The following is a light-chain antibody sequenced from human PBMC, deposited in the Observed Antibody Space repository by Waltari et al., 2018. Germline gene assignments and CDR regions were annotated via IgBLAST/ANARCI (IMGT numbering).Light chain of an antibody. CDR3: ATWDDGLSGVV. J-gene: IGLJ3*02. V-gene: IGLV1-44*01. CDR1: SPNIGSNP. Sequence: QSVLTQPPSVSGAPGQRVTISCTGSSPNIGSNPVTWYPHLPGTAPKPPIYLNNRRPSGVPDRFSGSKSGTSASLAISGLQSEDEALYYCATWDDGLSGVVFGGGTKVTVL. CDR2: LNN.